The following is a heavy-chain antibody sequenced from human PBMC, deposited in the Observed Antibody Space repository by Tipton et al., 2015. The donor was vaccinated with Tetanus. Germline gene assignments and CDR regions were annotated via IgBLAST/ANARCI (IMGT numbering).Heavy chain of an antibody. V-gene: IGHV3-23*01. CDR3: AKEGYHGSGSYAKSWFDP. CDR1: GFTFSSYA. Sequence: SLRLSCAASGFTFSSYAMSWVRQAPGKGLEWVSAISGSGASSYYADSVKGRFTVSRANSRNTLYLQMSSLRAEDTAVYYCAKEGYHGSGSYAKSWFDPWGQGTLVTVSS. D-gene: IGHD3-10*01. J-gene: IGHJ5*02. CDR2: ISGSGASS.